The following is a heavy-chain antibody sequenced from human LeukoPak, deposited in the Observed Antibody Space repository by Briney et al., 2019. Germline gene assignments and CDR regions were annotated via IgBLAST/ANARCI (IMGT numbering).Heavy chain of an antibody. V-gene: IGHV1-18*01. CDR1: GYTFTSYV. D-gene: IGHD3-10*01. Sequence: ASVKVSCKASGYTFTSYVISWVRQAPGQGLEWMGWISAYNGNTNYAQKLQGRVTMTTDTSTSTAYMELRSLRSDDTAVYYCARDSLGVLLWFGESELADAFDIWGQGTMVTVSS. CDR3: ARDSLGVLLWFGESELADAFDI. CDR2: ISAYNGNT. J-gene: IGHJ3*02.